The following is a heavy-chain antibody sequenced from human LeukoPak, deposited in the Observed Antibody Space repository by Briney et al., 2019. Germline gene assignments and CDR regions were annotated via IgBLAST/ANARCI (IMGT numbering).Heavy chain of an antibody. CDR1: GGSFSDYY. CDR3: ARASGYNDAFDI. J-gene: IGHJ3*02. V-gene: IGHV4-34*01. D-gene: IGHD3-22*01. Sequence: PSETLSLTCAVYGGSFSDYYWSWIRQPPGKGLEWIGEINHSGSTNYNPSLKSRVTISVDTSNNQFSLKLSSVTAADTAVYYCARASGYNDAFDIWGQGTMVTVSS. CDR2: INHSGST.